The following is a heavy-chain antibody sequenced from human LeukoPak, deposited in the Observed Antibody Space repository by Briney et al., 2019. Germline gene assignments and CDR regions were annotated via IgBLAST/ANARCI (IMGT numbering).Heavy chain of an antibody. CDR3: ARDRSGRYYYYYGMDV. CDR2: IWYDGSNK. V-gene: IGHV3-33*01. CDR1: GFTFSSYG. Sequence: PGGSLRLSCAASGFTFSSYGMHWVRQAPGKGLEWVAVIWYDGSNKYYADSVKGRFTISRDNSKNTLYLQMNSLRAEDTAVYYCARDRSGRYYYYYGMDVWGQGTTVTVSS. J-gene: IGHJ6*02.